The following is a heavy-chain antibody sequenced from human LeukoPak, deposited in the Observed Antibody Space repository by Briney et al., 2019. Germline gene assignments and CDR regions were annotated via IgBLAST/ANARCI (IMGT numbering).Heavy chain of an antibody. V-gene: IGHV1-2*04. D-gene: IGHD3-10*01. CDR1: GYTFTGHY. J-gene: IGHJ6*02. CDR3: ARDRGRGSGMDV. Sequence: ASVKVSCKASGYTFTGHYMHWVRQAPGQGLEWMGWINPNSGGTNYAQKFQGWVTMTRDTSISTAYMELSRLRSDDTAVYYCARDRGRGSGMDVWGQGTTVTVSS. CDR2: INPNSGGT.